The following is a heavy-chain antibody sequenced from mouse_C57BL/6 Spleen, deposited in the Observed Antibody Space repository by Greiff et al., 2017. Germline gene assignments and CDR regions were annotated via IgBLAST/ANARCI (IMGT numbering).Heavy chain of an antibody. J-gene: IGHJ4*01. CDR3: ARSYIYAMDY. CDR1: GFSLTSYG. Sequence: QVQLKESGPGLVAPSQTLSITCTVSGFSLTSYGVDWVRQSPGKGLEWLGVIWGVGSTTYNSAHKSRLSISKDNSKDQVFLKMNSLQTDDTAMYYCARSYIYAMDYWGQGTSVTVSS. D-gene: IGHD1-3*01. CDR2: IWGVGST. V-gene: IGHV2-6*01.